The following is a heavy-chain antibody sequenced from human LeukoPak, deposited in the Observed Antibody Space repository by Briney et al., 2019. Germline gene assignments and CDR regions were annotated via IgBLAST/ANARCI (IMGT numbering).Heavy chain of an antibody. V-gene: IGHV1-46*01. Sequence: GASVKVSCKASGYTFTCYYMHWVRQAPGQGLEWMGIINPSGGSTSYAQKFQGRVTMTRDMSTSTVYMELSSLRSEDTAVYYCARRRIGVLGYCSGGSCYPGAFDIWGQGTMVTVSS. J-gene: IGHJ3*02. CDR3: ARRRIGVLGYCSGGSCYPGAFDI. CDR2: INPSGGST. CDR1: GYTFTCYY. D-gene: IGHD2-15*01.